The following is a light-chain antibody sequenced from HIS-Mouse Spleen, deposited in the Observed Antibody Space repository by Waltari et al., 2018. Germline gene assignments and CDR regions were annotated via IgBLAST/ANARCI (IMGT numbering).Light chain of an antibody. CDR2: DVS. V-gene: IGLV2-11*01. CDR1: SSDVGGYNY. CDR3: CSYAGSYTFEVV. J-gene: IGLJ2*01. Sequence: QSALTQPRSVSGSPGQSVTISCTGTSSDVGGYNYVPCYQQHPGKAPKLMIYDVSKRPSGVPDRFSGSKSGNTASLTISGLQAEDEADYYCCSYAGSYTFEVVFGGGTKLTVL.